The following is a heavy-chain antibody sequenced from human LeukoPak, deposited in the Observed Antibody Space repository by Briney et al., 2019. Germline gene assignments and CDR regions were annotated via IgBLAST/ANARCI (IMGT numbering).Heavy chain of an antibody. J-gene: IGHJ4*02. CDR2: IYNSGST. CDR1: GGSISNDNYY. Sequence: PSETLSLTRSVSGGSISNDNYYWGWIRQPPGKGLEWIGSIYNSGSTYYNPSLKSRVTVSVDRPKNHFSLKLNSVTAADTAVYYCARHAASYDFDFWGQGILVTVSS. D-gene: IGHD3-16*01. V-gene: IGHV4-39*01. CDR3: ARHAASYDFDF.